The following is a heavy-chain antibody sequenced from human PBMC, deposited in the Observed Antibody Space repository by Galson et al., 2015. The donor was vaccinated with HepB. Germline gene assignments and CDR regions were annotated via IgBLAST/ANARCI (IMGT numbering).Heavy chain of an antibody. CDR3: VRCRFGDILYGLGFDS. V-gene: IGHV3-11*03. J-gene: IGHJ4*02. D-gene: IGHD3-10*01. CDR1: GFTFGDYY. CDR2: VTTSSSYM. Sequence: SLRLSCAASGFTFGDYYMSWIRQAPGKGLEWISYVTTSSSYMAYAESVKGRFTMSRDNAKNSVYLQMNGLRAEDTAVYYCVRCRFGDILYGLGFDSWGQGTLVTVSS.